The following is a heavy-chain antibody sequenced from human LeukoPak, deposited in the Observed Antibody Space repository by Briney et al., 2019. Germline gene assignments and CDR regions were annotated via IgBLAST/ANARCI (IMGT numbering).Heavy chain of an antibody. CDR3: ARHGRITGTRYNWFDP. CDR1: GDSIKSFY. D-gene: IGHD1-7*01. J-gene: IGHJ5*02. V-gene: IGHV4-4*09. CDR2: IYTSGST. Sequence: SETLSLTCTVSGDSIKSFYWSWIRQPPGKGLEWIGYIYTSGSTNYNPSLKSRVTISVDTSKNQFSLKLSSVTAVDTAVYYCARHGRITGTRYNWFDPWGQGTLVTVSS.